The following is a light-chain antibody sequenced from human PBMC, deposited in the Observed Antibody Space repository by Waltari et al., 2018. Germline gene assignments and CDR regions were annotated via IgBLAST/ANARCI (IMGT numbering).Light chain of an antibody. V-gene: IGKV3-20*01. CDR1: QSVTSSY. J-gene: IGKJ2*01. CDR2: GAS. Sequence: EIVLTQSPGTLSLSPGETATLSCRASQSVTSSYLDWYQQKPGQAPRLLIYGASSRATGSPDRCSVSGSGTDFTLTISRLEPEDFAVYYCQQYGSSPYTFGQGTKLEIK. CDR3: QQYGSSPYT.